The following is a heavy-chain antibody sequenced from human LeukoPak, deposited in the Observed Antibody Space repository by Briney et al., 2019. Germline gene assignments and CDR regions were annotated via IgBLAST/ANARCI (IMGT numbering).Heavy chain of an antibody. CDR3: TTDTGADNNAAYCGGDCLYPSTDY. CDR2: IKGKTDGGTT. J-gene: IGHJ4*02. CDR1: GFTFSNAW. Sequence: GGSLRLSCAASGFTFSNAWMSWVRQAPGKGLEWVGRIKGKTDGGTTDYAAPVKGRFTISRDDSKNTLYLQMNSLKTEDTAVYYCTTDTGADNNAAYCGGDCLYPSTDYWGQGTLVTVSS. V-gene: IGHV3-15*01. D-gene: IGHD2-21*02.